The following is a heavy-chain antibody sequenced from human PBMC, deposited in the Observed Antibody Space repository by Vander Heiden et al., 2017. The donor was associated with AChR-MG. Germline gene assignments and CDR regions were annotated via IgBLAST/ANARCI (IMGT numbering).Heavy chain of an antibody. J-gene: IGHJ3*02. CDR1: GVTFSGSA. CDR3: TSPPTGTTRRILIEDAFDI. CDR2: IRSKANSYAT. D-gene: IGHD1-7*01. V-gene: IGHV3-73*02. Sequence: EVQLVESGGGLVQPGGSLTLSCAASGVTFSGSALHWVRQASGKGLEWVGRIRSKANSYATAYAASVKGRFTISRDDSKNTAYLQMNSLKTEDTAVYYCTSPPTGTTRRILIEDAFDIWGQGTMVTVSS.